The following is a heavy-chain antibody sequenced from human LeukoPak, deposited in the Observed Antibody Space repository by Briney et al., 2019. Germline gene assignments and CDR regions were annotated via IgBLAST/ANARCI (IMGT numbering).Heavy chain of an antibody. CDR1: GGTFSSYA. CDR3: ARIPTYYYDSSGYYSS. V-gene: IGHV1-69*13. J-gene: IGHJ5*02. CDR2: IIPIFGTA. D-gene: IGHD3-22*01. Sequence: GASVKVSCKASGGTFSSYAISWVRQAPGQGLEWMGGIIPIFGTANYAQKFQGRVTITADESTSTAYMELSSLRSEDTAVYYCARIPTYYYDSSGYYSSWGQGTLVTVSS.